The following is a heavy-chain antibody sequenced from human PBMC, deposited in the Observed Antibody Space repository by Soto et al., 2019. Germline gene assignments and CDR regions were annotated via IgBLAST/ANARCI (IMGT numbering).Heavy chain of an antibody. CDR3: ASLVGATNDAFDI. D-gene: IGHD1-26*01. J-gene: IGHJ3*02. CDR1: GFTVSSNY. Sequence: GGSLRLSCAASGFTVSSNYMSWVRQAPGKGLEWVSVIYSGGSTYYADSVKGRFTISRDNSKNTLYLQMNSLRAEDTAVYYCASLVGATNDAFDIWGQGAMVTVSS. V-gene: IGHV3-53*01. CDR2: IYSGGST.